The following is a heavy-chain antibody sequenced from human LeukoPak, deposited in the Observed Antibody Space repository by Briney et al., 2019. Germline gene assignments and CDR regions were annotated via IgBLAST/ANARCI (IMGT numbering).Heavy chain of an antibody. CDR3: AKDISLDRNYYYYYGMDV. V-gene: IGHV3-9*01. CDR2: ISWNSGSI. J-gene: IGHJ6*02. CDR1: GFTFDDYA. Sequence: GGSLRLSCAASGFTFDDYAMHWVRQAPGKGLEWVSGISWNSGSIGYADSVKGRFTISRDNAKNSLYLQMNSLRAEDTALYYCAKDISLDRNYYYYYGMDVWGQGTTVTVSS.